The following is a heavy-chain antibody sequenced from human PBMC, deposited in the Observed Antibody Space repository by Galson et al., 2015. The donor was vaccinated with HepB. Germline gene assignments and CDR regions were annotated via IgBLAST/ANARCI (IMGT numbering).Heavy chain of an antibody. CDR3: ARVVSSSWYTNWFDP. CDR1: GFTFDDYA. CDR2: ISWNSGSI. V-gene: IGHV3-9*01. J-gene: IGHJ5*02. Sequence: SLRLSCAASGFTFDDYAMQWVRQAPGKGLEWVSGISWNSGSIGYADSVKGRFTISRDNAKNSLYLQMNSLKAEDTAVYYCARVVSSSWYTNWFDPWGQGTLVTVSS. D-gene: IGHD6-13*01.